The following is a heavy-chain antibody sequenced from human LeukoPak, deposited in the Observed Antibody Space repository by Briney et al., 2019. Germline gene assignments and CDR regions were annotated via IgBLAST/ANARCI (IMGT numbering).Heavy chain of an antibody. CDR3: ARGPPNWGMVGY. J-gene: IGHJ4*02. V-gene: IGHV1-8*01. CDR2: MKSNNGHT. D-gene: IGHD7-27*01. Sequence: ASVKVSCKASGYTFTSFDFNWVRQATGQGLEWMGWMKSNNGHTGYAQKFQGRVTMTRDTSISTAYMELSGLTFEDTAVYYCARGPPNWGMVGYWGQGTLVTVPS. CDR1: GYTFTSFD.